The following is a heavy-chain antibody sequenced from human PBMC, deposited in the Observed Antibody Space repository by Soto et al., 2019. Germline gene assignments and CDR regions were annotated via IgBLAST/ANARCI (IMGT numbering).Heavy chain of an antibody. V-gene: IGHV3-23*01. CDR3: AKDRHYPRDYFHY. D-gene: IGHD3-10*01. CDR1: GFTLSSSA. CDR2: VSANGQGI. Sequence: GSQRLSCAASGFTLSSSALSWVRQAPGKGLEWVSAVSANGQGIYYADSVRGRFTISRDNSKNTVFLHMDSLSAEDTAVYYCAKDRHYPRDYFHYWGQGTLVTVSS. J-gene: IGHJ4*02.